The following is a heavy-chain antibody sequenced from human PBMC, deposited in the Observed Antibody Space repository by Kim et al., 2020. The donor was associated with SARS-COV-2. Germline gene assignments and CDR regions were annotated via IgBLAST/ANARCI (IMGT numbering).Heavy chain of an antibody. J-gene: IGHJ4*02. Sequence: ASVKVSCKASGYSFTIYAISWVRQAPGQGLEWMGWISTYNGNTKYAQKFQGRVTMTTDTSTSTAYMELRSLGSEDTAVYYCARVGSYGKESGFDYWGQGTLVTVSS. CDR3: ARVGSYGKESGFDY. V-gene: IGHV1-18*01. CDR1: GYSFTIYA. CDR2: ISTYNGNT. D-gene: IGHD3-16*01.